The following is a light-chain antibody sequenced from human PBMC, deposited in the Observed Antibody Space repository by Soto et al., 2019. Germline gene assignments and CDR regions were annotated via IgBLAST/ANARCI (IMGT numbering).Light chain of an antibody. Sequence: EIVMTQSPPTLSVSPGERATLSCRTSQRVSSNLAWYQQKPGQAPRLLIYGASNRATGIPARFSGSRSGTEFTLTISSLLSEDFEVYYCQQYNNLYRTFGQGTKV. CDR1: QRVSSN. CDR2: GAS. J-gene: IGKJ1*01. CDR3: QQYNNLYRT. V-gene: IGKV3-15*01.